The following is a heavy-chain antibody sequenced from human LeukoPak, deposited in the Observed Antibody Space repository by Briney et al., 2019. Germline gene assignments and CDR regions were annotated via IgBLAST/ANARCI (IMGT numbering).Heavy chain of an antibody. CDR3: ARDSAYYYDISEGYFDY. D-gene: IGHD3-22*01. Sequence: PSETLSLTCTVSGVSISSYYWSWIRQPAGKGLEWIGRIYTSGSTNYNPSLKSRVTISVDTSKNQFSLKLSSVTAADTAVYYCARDSAYYYDISEGYFDYWGQGTLVTVSS. J-gene: IGHJ4*02. V-gene: IGHV4-4*07. CDR1: GVSISSYY. CDR2: IYTSGST.